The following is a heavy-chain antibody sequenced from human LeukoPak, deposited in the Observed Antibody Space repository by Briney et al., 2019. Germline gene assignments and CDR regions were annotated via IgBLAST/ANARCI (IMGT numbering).Heavy chain of an antibody. CDR2: ISNSGGST. V-gene: IGHV3-23*01. CDR1: GFTFNSHV. J-gene: IGHJ4*02. CDR3: AKEGFDS. Sequence: GSLRLSCAASGFTFNSHVLSWVRQAPGKGLEWVSSISNSGGSTYYADSVKGRFTISRDNSKNTLYLQMNSLRAEDTAVYYCAKEGFDSWGQGTLVTVSS.